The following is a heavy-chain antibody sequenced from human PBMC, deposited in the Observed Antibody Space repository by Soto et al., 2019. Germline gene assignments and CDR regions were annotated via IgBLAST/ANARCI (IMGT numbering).Heavy chain of an antibody. D-gene: IGHD1-1*01. J-gene: IGHJ4*02. CDR3: ARRYGTTFDY. CDR2: IYYSGST. V-gene: IGHV4-59*08. Sequence: LSLTCTVSGGSISSYYWSWIRQPPGKGLEWIGYIYYSGSTNYNPSLKSRVTISVDTSKNQFSLKLSSVTAADTAVYYCARRYGTTFDYWGQGTLVTVSS. CDR1: GGSISSYY.